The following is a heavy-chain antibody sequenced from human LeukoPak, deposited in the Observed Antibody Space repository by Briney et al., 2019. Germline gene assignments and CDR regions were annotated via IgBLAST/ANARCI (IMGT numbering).Heavy chain of an antibody. J-gene: IGHJ6*02. CDR3: ARDRGIAVAGDYYYYGMDV. D-gene: IGHD6-19*01. Sequence: SETLSLTCTVSGGSVSSGGYYWSWIRQHPGTGLEWIGYIYYSGSTYYNPSLKSRVTISVDTSKNQFSLKLSSVTAADTAVYYCARDRGIAVAGDYYYYGMDVWGQGTTVTVSS. CDR1: GGSVSSGGYY. CDR2: IYYSGST. V-gene: IGHV4-31*03.